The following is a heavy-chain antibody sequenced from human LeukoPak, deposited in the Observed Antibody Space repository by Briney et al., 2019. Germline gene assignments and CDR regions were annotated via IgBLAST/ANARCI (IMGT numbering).Heavy chain of an antibody. D-gene: IGHD5-18*01. V-gene: IGHV1-8*01. CDR2: MNPNSGNT. J-gene: IGHJ4*02. Sequence: ASVKVSCKASGYTFTSYDINWVRQATGQGLEWMGWMNPNSGNTGYAQKFQGRVTMTRNTSISTAYMELSSLRSEGTAVYYCARGRGLGYSYGYIPYYWGQGTLVTVSS. CDR1: GYTFTSYD. CDR3: ARGRGLGYSYGYIPYY.